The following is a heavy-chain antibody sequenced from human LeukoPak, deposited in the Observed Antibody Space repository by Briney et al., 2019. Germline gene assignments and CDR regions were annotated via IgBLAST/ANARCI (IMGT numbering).Heavy chain of an antibody. V-gene: IGHV1-46*01. Sequence: ASVKVSCKASGYTFTSYYLHWVRQAPGQGLEWMGIINPSAGSTSYAQKFQGRVTLTRDMSTSTVYMEVSSLRSEDTAVYYCARDLVSSRQWLVGTELDYWGQGTLVAVSS. J-gene: IGHJ4*02. D-gene: IGHD6-19*01. CDR2: INPSAGST. CDR1: GYTFTSYY. CDR3: ARDLVSSRQWLVGTELDY.